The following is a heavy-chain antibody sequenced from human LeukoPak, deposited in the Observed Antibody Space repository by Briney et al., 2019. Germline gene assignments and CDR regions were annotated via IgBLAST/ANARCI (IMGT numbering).Heavy chain of an antibody. Sequence: SVKVSCKASGYTFTGYYMHWVRQAPGQGLEWMGGIIPIFGTANYAQKFQDRVTITADESTSTAYMELSSLRSEDTAVYYCAREASMVATSPFDYWGQGTLVTVSS. CDR1: GYTFTGYY. CDR2: IIPIFGTA. D-gene: IGHD5-12*01. CDR3: AREASMVATSPFDY. J-gene: IGHJ4*02. V-gene: IGHV1-69*13.